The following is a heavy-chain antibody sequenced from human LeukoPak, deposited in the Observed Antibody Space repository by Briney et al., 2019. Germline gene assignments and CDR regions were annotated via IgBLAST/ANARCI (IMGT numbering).Heavy chain of an antibody. D-gene: IGHD1-14*01. CDR1: GFRFRSFA. CDR2: IWYDGSKT. J-gene: IGHJ4*02. CDR3: AKDSSGGTGGGYFEE. V-gene: IGHV3-33*03. Sequence: GWSLRLSCLASGFRFRSFAMNSVRQAPGKGLEWVGQIWYDGSKTYYVDSVKGRFTISRDNSKNTLYLKMDSPRVVDTAVYYCAKDSSGGTGGGYFEEWGQGVLVTVSS.